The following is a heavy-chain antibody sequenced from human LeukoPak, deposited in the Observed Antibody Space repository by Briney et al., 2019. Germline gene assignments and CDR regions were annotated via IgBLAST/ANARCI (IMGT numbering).Heavy chain of an antibody. V-gene: IGHV1-69*04. CDR2: IIPILGIA. CDR3: AKDLWLEDYYYYGMDV. CDR1: GGTFSSYA. D-gene: IGHD5-18*01. J-gene: IGHJ6*02. Sequence: SVKVSCKASGGTFSSYAISWVRQAPGQGLEWMGRIIPILGIANYAQKFQGRVTITADKSTSTAYMELSRLRSEDTAVYYCAKDLWLEDYYYYGMDVWGQGTTVTVSS.